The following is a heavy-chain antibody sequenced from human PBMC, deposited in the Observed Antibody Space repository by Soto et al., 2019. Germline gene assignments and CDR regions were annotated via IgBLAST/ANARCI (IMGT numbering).Heavy chain of an antibody. Sequence: SETLSLTCAVSGGSISSSNWWSWVRQPPGKGLEWIGEIYHSGSTNYNPSLKSRVTISVDKSKNQFSLKLSSVTAADTAVYYCAREGGYDSSGYAFEISGQGKIVTV. CDR1: GGSISSSNW. D-gene: IGHD3-22*01. V-gene: IGHV4-4*02. CDR2: IYHSGST. J-gene: IGHJ3*02. CDR3: AREGGYDSSGYAFEI.